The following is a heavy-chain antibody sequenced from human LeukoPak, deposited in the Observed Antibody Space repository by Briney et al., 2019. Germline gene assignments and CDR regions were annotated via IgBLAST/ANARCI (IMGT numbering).Heavy chain of an antibody. V-gene: IGHV1-18*01. CDR1: GYTFTSYG. D-gene: IGHD3-10*01. Sequence: ASVKVSCKASGYTFTSYGISWVRQAPGQGLEWMGWISAYNGSTNYAQKLQGRVTMTTDTSTSTAYMELRSLRSDDTAVYYCARRAITMVRGVNWFDPWGQGTLVTVSS. J-gene: IGHJ5*02. CDR3: ARRAITMVRGVNWFDP. CDR2: ISAYNGST.